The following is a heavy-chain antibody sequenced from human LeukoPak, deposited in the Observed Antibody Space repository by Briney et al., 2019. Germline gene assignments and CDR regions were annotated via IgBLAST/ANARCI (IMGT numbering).Heavy chain of an antibody. V-gene: IGHV3-23*01. D-gene: IGHD4-17*01. CDR1: GFTFSSYA. J-gene: IGHJ4*02. CDR2: ISGSGGST. Sequence: GGSLRLSCAASGFTFSSYAMSWVRQAPGKGLEWVSAISGSGGSTYYADSVKGRFTISRDSSKNTLYLQMNSLRAEDTAVYYCAKDHGDYESYYFDYWGQGTLVTVSS. CDR3: AKDHGDYESYYFDY.